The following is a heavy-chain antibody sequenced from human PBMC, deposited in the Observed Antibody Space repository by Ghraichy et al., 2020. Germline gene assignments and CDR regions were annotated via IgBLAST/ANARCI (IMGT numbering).Heavy chain of an antibody. D-gene: IGHD5-24*01. Sequence: SVKVSCKASGGTFISYAISWVRQAPGQGLEWMGGIIPIFGTANYAQKFQGRVTITADESTSTAYMELSSLRSEDTAVYYCASVEMARARGTRFDYWGQGTLVTVSS. CDR3: ASVEMARARGTRFDY. CDR1: GGTFISYA. V-gene: IGHV1-69*13. CDR2: IIPIFGTA. J-gene: IGHJ4*02.